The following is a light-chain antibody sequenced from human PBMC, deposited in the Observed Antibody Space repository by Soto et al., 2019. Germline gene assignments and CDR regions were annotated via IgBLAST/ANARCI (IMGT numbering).Light chain of an antibody. CDR3: QSYDTSLSASYV. V-gene: IGLV1-40*01. CDR1: ISNIGAGYE. J-gene: IGLJ1*01. CDR2: GNT. Sequence: QSLLTQPPSLSGAPGQRVTISCTGSISNIGAGYEVHWYQHLPGKAPKLLIYGNTNRPSGVPDRFSGSKSGTSASLAITGLQAEDEAEYYCQSYDTSLSASYVFGGGTKVTVL.